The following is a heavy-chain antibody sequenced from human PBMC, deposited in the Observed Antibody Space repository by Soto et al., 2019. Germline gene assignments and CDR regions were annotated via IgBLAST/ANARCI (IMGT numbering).Heavy chain of an antibody. Sequence: EVQLLETGGGLIQPGGSLRLSCAASGFGVVITYMSWVRQTPGKGLEWVSVIYAGGTTSYSDSVKGRFTISRDSSKNTLFLHMNGLRAEDTAFYYCAKSANNWYPDFDYWGQGILVTASS. CDR1: GFGVVITY. CDR3: AKSANNWYPDFDY. D-gene: IGHD1-20*01. J-gene: IGHJ4*02. CDR2: IYAGGTT. V-gene: IGHV3-53*02.